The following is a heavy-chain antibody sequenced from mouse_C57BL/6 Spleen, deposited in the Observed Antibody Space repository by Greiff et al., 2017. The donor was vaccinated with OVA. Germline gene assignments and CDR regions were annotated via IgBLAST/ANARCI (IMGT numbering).Heavy chain of an antibody. CDR1: GFTFSSYA. J-gene: IGHJ3*01. CDR2: ISDGGSYT. CDR3: ARGGYDYQFAY. Sequence: EVMLVESGGGLVKPGGSLKLSCAASGFTFSSYAMSWVRQTPEKRLEWVATISDGGSYTYYPDNVKGRFTISRDNAKNNLYMQMSHLKSEDTAMYYCARGGYDYQFAYWGQGTLVTVSA. V-gene: IGHV5-4*03. D-gene: IGHD2-4*01.